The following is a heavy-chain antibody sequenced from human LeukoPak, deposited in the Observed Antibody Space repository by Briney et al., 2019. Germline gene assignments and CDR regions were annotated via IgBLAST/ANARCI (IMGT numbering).Heavy chain of an antibody. V-gene: IGHV1-46*01. CDR3: ARDTRTMTAVTRGQHYYYGLDV. Sequence: GASVKVSRKASGYTFTNYYLHWVRQAPGHGLEWMAIINPSDGGTYYEQKLQGRVTVTRDTSTSTVYMELSSLRSEDTAVYYCARDTRTMTAVTRGQHYYYGLDVWGQGTTVTVSS. J-gene: IGHJ6*02. CDR1: GYTFTNYY. D-gene: IGHD4-17*01. CDR2: INPSDGGT.